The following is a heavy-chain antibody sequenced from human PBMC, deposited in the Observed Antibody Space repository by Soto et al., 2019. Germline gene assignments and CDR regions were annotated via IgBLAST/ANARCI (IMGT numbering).Heavy chain of an antibody. CDR1: GGSFSGYY. D-gene: IGHD6-13*01. J-gene: IGHJ4*02. CDR2: INHSGST. V-gene: IGHV4-34*01. Sequence: SETLSLTCAVSGGSFSGYYWSWIRQPPGKGLEWIGEINHSGSTNYNPSLKNRVTISVDRSKNQFSLKLSSVTAADTAVYYCARGRSSSWRKGVVNFDYWGQGTLVTVSS. CDR3: ARGRSSSWRKGVVNFDY.